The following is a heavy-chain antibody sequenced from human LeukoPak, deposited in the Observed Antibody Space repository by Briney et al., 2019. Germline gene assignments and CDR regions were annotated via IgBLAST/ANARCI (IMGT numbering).Heavy chain of an antibody. J-gene: IGHJ6*02. Sequence: PGGSLRLSCAASGFTLSSYWMSWVRQAPGKGLEWVANIKQDGSEKYYVDSVKGRFTISRDNAKNSLYLQMNSLRAEDTALYYCAKDIDDSSGYYYGMDVWGQGTTVTVSS. D-gene: IGHD3-22*01. CDR1: GFTLSSYW. CDR3: AKDIDDSSGYYYGMDV. V-gene: IGHV3-7*03. CDR2: IKQDGSEK.